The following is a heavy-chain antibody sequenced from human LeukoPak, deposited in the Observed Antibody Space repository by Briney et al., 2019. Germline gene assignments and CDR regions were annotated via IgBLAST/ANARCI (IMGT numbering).Heavy chain of an antibody. V-gene: IGHV3-66*01. CDR2: TYSGGTT. CDR3: ATTRHLYSSGQD. Sequence: PGGSLRLSCAVSGFTVSSNYMTWVRQAPGKGLEWVSVTYSGGTTDYADSVKGRFTISRDNSKNTLYLQLNSLRADDTAVYYCATTRHLYSSGQDWGQGTLVTVSS. D-gene: IGHD6-19*01. CDR1: GFTVSSNY. J-gene: IGHJ4*02.